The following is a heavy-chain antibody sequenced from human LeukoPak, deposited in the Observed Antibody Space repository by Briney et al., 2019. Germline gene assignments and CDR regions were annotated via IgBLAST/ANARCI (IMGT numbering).Heavy chain of an antibody. D-gene: IGHD6-13*01. CDR2: ISSDGSTT. J-gene: IGHJ4*02. V-gene: IGHV3-74*01. CDR1: GFTFSSYW. Sequence: GGSLRLSCAASGFTFSSYWMHWVRPAPGKGLVWVSRISSDGSTTTYADSVKGRFTISRDNAKNTMYLQMNSLRAEDTALYYCARVTEYSTAGMRYWGQGTLVTVSS. CDR3: ARVTEYSTAGMRY.